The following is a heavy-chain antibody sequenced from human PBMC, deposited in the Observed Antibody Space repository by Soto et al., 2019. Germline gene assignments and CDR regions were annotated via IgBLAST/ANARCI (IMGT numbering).Heavy chain of an antibody. CDR1: GFTFSSYS. CDR2: ISSSSSYI. Sequence: EVQLVESGGGMVKTGGSLRLSCAASGFTFSSYSMNWVRQAPGKGLEWVSSISSSSSYIYYADSVKGRFTISRDNAKNSLYLQMNSLRAEDTAVYYCAIHPDIGMDVWGQGTTVTVSS. CDR3: AIHPDIGMDV. J-gene: IGHJ6*02. V-gene: IGHV3-21*01.